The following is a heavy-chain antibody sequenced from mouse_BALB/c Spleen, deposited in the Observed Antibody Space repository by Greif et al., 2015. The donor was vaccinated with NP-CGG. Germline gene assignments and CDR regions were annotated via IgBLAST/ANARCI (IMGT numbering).Heavy chain of an antibody. D-gene: IGHD4-1*01. CDR3: ARGWDGNFDY. CDR1: GFSLTSYG. J-gene: IGHJ2*01. Sequence: VQVVESGPGLVAPSQSLSITCTVSGFSLTSYGVHWVRQPPGKGLEWLGVIWAGGSTNYNSALMSRLSISKDNSKSQVFLKMNSLRTDDTAMYYCARGWDGNFDYWGQGTTLTVSS. CDR2: IWAGGST. V-gene: IGHV2-9*02.